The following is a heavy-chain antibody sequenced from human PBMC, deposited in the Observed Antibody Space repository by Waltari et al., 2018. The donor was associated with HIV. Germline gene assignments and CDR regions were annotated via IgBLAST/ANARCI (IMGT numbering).Heavy chain of an antibody. V-gene: IGHV4-4*07. J-gene: IGHJ4*02. Sequence: QVQLQESGPGLVKPSETLSLTCTVSGGSISSYYWSWIRQPAGKGLEWIGCIDTSGSTNYNPSLKSRLTMSVDTSKNQFSLNLSSVTAADTAVYYCARVAPYDSSGYYRGIFDYWGQGTLVTVSS. CDR2: IDTSGST. D-gene: IGHD3-22*01. CDR1: GGSISSYY. CDR3: ARVAPYDSSGYYRGIFDY.